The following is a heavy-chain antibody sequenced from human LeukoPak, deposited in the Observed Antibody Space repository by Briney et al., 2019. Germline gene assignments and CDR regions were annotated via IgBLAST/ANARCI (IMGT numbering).Heavy chain of an antibody. J-gene: IGHJ6*02. CDR3: ARQKPYLKYGMDV. Sequence: PSETLSLTCTVSGGSISSYYWSWIRQPPGKGLEWIGYIYYSGSTNYNPSLKSRVTISVDTSKNQFSLKLSSVTAADTAVYYCARQKPYLKYGMDVWGQGTTVTVSS. CDR2: IYYSGST. CDR1: GGSISSYY. V-gene: IGHV4-59*08.